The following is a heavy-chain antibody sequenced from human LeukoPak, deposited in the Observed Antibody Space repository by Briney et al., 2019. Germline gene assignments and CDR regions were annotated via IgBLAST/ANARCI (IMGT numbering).Heavy chain of an antibody. CDR1: GFTFSSYA. D-gene: IGHD2-2*01. CDR2: ISGSGGST. J-gene: IGHJ4*02. V-gene: IGHV3-23*01. Sequence: GGSLRLFCAASGFTFSSYAMSWVRQAPGKGLEWVSAISGSGGSTYYADSVKGRFTISRDISKNTLYLQINSVRVEDTAFYYCARSPPASPFDYWGQGTLVTVSS. CDR3: ARSPPASPFDY.